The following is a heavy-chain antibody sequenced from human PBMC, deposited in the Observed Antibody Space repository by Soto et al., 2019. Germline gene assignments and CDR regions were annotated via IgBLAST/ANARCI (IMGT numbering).Heavy chain of an antibody. D-gene: IGHD2-15*01. CDR1: GGSISSYY. V-gene: IGHV4-59*01. CDR2: IYYSGST. J-gene: IGHJ5*02. CDR3: ARGHCSGGSCYLRNWFDP. Sequence: PSETLSLTCTVSGGSISSYYWSWIRQPPGKGLEWIGYIYYSGSTNYNPSLKSRVTISVDTSKNQFSLKLSSVTAADTAVYYCARGHCSGGSCYLRNWFDPWGQGTLVTVSS.